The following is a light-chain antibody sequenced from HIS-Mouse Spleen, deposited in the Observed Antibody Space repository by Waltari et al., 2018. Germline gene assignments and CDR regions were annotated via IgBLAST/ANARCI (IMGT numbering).Light chain of an antibody. CDR3: QVWDSSSDHVV. CDR2: DDS. V-gene: IGLV3-21*03. Sequence: SYVLTQPPSVSVAPGKTARITCGGNNIGSKSVHWYQQKPGQAPGLVVDDDSDRPSGIPERFSASNSGNTATLTISRVEAGDEADYYCQVWDSSSDHVVFGGGTKLTVL. CDR1: NIGSKS. J-gene: IGLJ2*01.